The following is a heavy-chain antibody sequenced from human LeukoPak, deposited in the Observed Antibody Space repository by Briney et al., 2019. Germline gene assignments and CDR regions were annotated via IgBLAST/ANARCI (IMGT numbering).Heavy chain of an antibody. J-gene: IGHJ4*02. CDR2: ISTYNGNA. Sequence: GASEKLSCKASGYTFTIYAISWVRQAPGQGLEWMGWISTYNGNATSAQKSQGRVTMTTDTSTSTAYMELRSLRSDDTAVYYCARDAVWGSYPYFDYWGQGTLVTVSS. V-gene: IGHV1-18*01. CDR3: ARDAVWGSYPYFDY. CDR1: GYTFTIYA. D-gene: IGHD3-16*02.